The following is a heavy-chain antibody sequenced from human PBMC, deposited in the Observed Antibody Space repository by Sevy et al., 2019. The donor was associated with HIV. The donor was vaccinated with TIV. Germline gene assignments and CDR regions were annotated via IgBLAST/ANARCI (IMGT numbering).Heavy chain of an antibody. Sequence: GGSLRLSCAASGLTFSSYAMSWVRQAPGKGLEWVSAISGSGGSTYYADSVKGRFTISRDNSKNTLYLQMNSLKADDTAVYDCAKSGANYYYFDYWGQGTLVTVSS. V-gene: IGHV3-23*01. CDR2: ISGSGGST. CDR1: GLTFSSYA. CDR3: AKSGANYYYFDY. D-gene: IGHD1-7*01. J-gene: IGHJ4*02.